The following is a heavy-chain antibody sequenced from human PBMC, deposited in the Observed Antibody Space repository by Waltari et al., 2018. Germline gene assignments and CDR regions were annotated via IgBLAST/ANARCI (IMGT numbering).Heavy chain of an antibody. J-gene: IGHJ4*02. CDR2: IYYSGST. CDR1: GGSISSSSYY. V-gene: IGHV4-39*01. D-gene: IGHD6-13*01. CDR3: ARHFRGAGNYFDY. Sequence: QLQLQESGPGLVKPSETLSLTCTVSGGSISSSSYYWGWIRQPPGKGLEWIGSIYYSGSTYYNPSLKSRVTISVDTFKNQFSLKLSSVTAADTAVYYCARHFRGAGNYFDYWGQGTLVTVSS.